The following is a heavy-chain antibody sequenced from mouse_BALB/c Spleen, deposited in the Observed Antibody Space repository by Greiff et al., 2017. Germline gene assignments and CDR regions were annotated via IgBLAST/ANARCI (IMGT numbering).Heavy chain of an antibody. CDR1: GYTFTSYW. CDR3: ARDYRYSFDD. Sequence: VQLQQSGAELAKPGASVKMSCKASGYTFTSYWMHWVKQRPGQGLEWIGYINPSTGYTEYNQKFKDKATLTADKSSSTAYMQLSSLTSEDSAVYYCARDYRYSFDDWGQGTTLTVSA. D-gene: IGHD2-14*01. J-gene: IGHJ2*01. CDR2: INPSTGYT. V-gene: IGHV1-7*01.